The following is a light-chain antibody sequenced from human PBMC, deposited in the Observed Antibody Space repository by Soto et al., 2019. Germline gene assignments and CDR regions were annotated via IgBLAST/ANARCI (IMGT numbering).Light chain of an antibody. J-gene: IGKJ2*01. CDR3: QQYKKWPPKYT. V-gene: IGKV3D-15*01. CDR2: AAS. Sequence: EIVMTQSPATLSVSPGERATLSCRARESVSSDLAWYQQKPGQAPRLLISAASTRATGIPARFSGSGSGTEFTLTISSLQSEDFAVYYCQQYKKWPPKYTFGQGTKLELK. CDR1: ESVSSD.